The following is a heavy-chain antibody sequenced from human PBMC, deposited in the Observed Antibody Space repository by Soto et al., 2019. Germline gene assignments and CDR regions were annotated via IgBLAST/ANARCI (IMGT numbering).Heavy chain of an antibody. D-gene: IGHD3-10*01. CDR3: TSKGSHYYGSGSYYFGY. Sequence: GGSLRLSCAASGFTFSSYAMSWVRQAPGKGLEWVSAISGSGGSTYYADSVKGRFTISRDDSKSIAYLQMNSLKTEDTAVYYCTSKGSHYYGSGSYYFGYWGQGTLVTVSS. V-gene: IGHV3-23*01. CDR1: GFTFSSYA. CDR2: ISGSGGST. J-gene: IGHJ4*02.